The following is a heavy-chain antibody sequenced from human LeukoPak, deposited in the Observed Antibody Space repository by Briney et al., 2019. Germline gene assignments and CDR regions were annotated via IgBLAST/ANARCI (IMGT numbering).Heavy chain of an antibody. J-gene: IGHJ4*02. Sequence: GGSLRLSCAASGFTFSSYAMHWVRQAPGKGPEWVANIKQDGTEIYYVDSVKGRFTISRDNAKNSLYLQMNSLRDEDTAVYYCARDKVVGATFFDYWGQGTLVTVSS. V-gene: IGHV3-7*01. CDR2: IKQDGTEI. CDR1: GFTFSSYA. D-gene: IGHD1-26*01. CDR3: ARDKVVGATFFDY.